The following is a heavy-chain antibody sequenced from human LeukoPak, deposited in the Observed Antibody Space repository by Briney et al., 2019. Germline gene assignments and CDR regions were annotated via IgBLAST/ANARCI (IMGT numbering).Heavy chain of an antibody. CDR3: ARDAGSRGMDV. Sequence: GGSLRLSCAASGFTFSSYAMHWVRQAPGEGLEWVAVISYDGSNKYYADSVKGRFTISRDNSKNTLYLQMNSLRAEDTAVYYCARDAGSRGMDVWGQGTTVTVSS. V-gene: IGHV3-30-3*01. CDR1: GFTFSSYA. CDR2: ISYDGSNK. J-gene: IGHJ6*02.